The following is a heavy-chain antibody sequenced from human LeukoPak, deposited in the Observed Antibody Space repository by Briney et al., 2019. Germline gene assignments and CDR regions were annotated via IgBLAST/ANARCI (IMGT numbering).Heavy chain of an antibody. Sequence: ASVKVSCKASGYTFTSYGISWVRQAPGQGLEWMGWISAYNGNTNYAQKLQGRVTMTTDTSTSTAYTELRSLRSDDTAVYYCAREPGVRYFDWLKPYYYYYYMDVWGKGTTVTVSS. D-gene: IGHD3-9*01. CDR1: GYTFTSYG. J-gene: IGHJ6*03. CDR2: ISAYNGNT. CDR3: AREPGVRYFDWLKPYYYYYYMDV. V-gene: IGHV1-18*01.